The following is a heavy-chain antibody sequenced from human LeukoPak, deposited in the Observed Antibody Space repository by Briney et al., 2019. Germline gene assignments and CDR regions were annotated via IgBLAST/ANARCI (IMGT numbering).Heavy chain of an antibody. Sequence: ASMKVSCKASGYTFTSYAMNWVRQAPGQGLEWMGWINTNTGNPTYAQGFTGRFVFSLDTSVSTAYLQISSLKAEDTAVYYCARDLSHDFWSGYSLYYGMDVWGQGTTVTVSS. D-gene: IGHD3-3*01. V-gene: IGHV7-4-1*02. J-gene: IGHJ6*02. CDR1: GYTFTSYA. CDR3: ARDLSHDFWSGYSLYYGMDV. CDR2: INTNTGNP.